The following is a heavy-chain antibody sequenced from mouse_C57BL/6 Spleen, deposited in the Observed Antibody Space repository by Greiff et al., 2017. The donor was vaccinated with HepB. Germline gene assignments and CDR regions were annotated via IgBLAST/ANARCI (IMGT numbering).Heavy chain of an antibody. D-gene: IGHD1-1*01. J-gene: IGHJ1*03. CDR2: ISSGSSTI. V-gene: IGHV5-17*01. CDR1: GFTFSDYG. Sequence: EVKLVESGGGLVKPGGSLKLSCAASGFTFSDYGMHWVRQAPEKGLEWVAYISSGSSTIYYADTVKGRFTISRDNAKNTLFLQMTSLRSEDTAMYYCARPGTTVVADWYFDVWGTGTTVTVSS. CDR3: ARPGTTVVADWYFDV.